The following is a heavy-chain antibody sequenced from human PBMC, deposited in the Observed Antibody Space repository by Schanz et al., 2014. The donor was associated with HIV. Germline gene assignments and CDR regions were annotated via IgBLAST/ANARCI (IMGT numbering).Heavy chain of an antibody. J-gene: IGHJ1*01. CDR2: LWFDGSID. CDR3: ARDNRGDYYLDS. Sequence: QVQLVESGGGVVQPGRSLRLSCAASGFIFSSYGMYWVRQAPGKGLEWVEILWFDGSIDYYVDSVKGRFTVFRDNSKNTLYLQMNSLSPEDTAVYYCARDNRGDYYLDSWGQGTLVTVSS. CDR1: GFIFSSYG. V-gene: IGHV3-33*01. D-gene: IGHD4-17*01.